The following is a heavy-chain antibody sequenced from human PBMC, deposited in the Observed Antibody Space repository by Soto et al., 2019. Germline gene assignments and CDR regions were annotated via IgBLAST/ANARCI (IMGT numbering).Heavy chain of an antibody. CDR3: AHIPNYYQYDWFDP. Sequence: QITLKESGPTLVKPTQTLTLTCTFSGFSLTTRGVGVGWIRQPPGKALECLALIYWDDDKRYSPSLQSRLSFTKDTSKNKVVLTRTNVDPVDTATYYCAHIPNYYQYDWFDPWVQGTLVSVSS. CDR1: GFSLTTRGVG. J-gene: IGHJ5*02. D-gene: IGHD3-16*01. V-gene: IGHV2-5*02. CDR2: IYWDDDK.